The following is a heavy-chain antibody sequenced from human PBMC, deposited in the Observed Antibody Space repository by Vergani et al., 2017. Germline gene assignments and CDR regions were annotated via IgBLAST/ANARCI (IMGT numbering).Heavy chain of an antibody. J-gene: IGHJ6*02. Sequence: QVQLQESGPGLVKPSETLSLTCAVSGYSISSGYYWGWIRQPPGKGLEWIGSIYHSGSTYYNPSLKSRVTISVDTSKNQFSLKLSSVTAADTAVYYCARDADYYYGMDVWGQGTTVTVSS. V-gene: IGHV4-38-2*02. CDR2: IYHSGST. CDR3: ARDADYYYGMDV. CDR1: GYSISSGYY.